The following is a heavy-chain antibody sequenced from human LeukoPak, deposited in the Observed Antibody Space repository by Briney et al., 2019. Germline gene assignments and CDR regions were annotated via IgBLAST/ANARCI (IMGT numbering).Heavy chain of an antibody. CDR3: AKNSLDSSSSRSY. CDR1: GFTFSSYG. D-gene: IGHD6-13*01. V-gene: IGHV3-30*02. CDR2: IRYDGSNK. Sequence: GGSLRLSCAASGFTFSSYGMHWVRQAPGKGLEWVAFIRYDGSNKYYADSVKGRFTISRDNSKNTLYLQMNSLRAEDTAVYYCAKNSLDSSSSRSYWGQGTLVTVSS. J-gene: IGHJ4*02.